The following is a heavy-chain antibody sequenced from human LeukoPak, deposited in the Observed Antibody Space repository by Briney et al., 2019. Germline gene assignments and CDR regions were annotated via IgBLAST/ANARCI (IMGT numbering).Heavy chain of an antibody. V-gene: IGHV1-69*05. Sequence: GASVKVSCKVSGYTLTELSMHWVRQAPGQGLEWMGGIIPIFGTANYAQKFQGRVTITTDESTSTAYMELSSLRSEDTAVYYCARTSVGYCSSTSCYGWFDPWGQGTLVTVSS. J-gene: IGHJ5*02. CDR1: GYTLTELS. D-gene: IGHD2-2*01. CDR3: ARTSVGYCSSTSCYGWFDP. CDR2: IIPIFGTA.